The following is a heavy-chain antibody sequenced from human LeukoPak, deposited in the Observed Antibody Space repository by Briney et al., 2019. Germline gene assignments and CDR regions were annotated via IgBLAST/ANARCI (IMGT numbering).Heavy chain of an antibody. V-gene: IGHV3-33*06. CDR1: GFTFSSYG. Sequence: GGSLRLSCAASGFTFSSYGMHWVRQAPGRGLEWVAVIWYDGSNKYYADSVKGRFTISRDNSKNTLYLQMNSLRAEDTAVYYCAKDSAITMAHYFDYWGQGTLVTVSS. D-gene: IGHD3-10*01. CDR2: IWYDGSNK. CDR3: AKDSAITMAHYFDY. J-gene: IGHJ4*02.